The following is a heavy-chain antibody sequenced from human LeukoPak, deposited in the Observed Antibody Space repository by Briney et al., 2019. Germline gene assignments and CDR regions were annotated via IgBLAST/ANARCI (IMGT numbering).Heavy chain of an antibody. CDR3: AKGSARDRESDY. CDR1: GFTFSNYW. J-gene: IGHJ4*02. CDR2: IKYDGSAT. V-gene: IGHV3-74*01. D-gene: IGHD3-3*01. Sequence: GSLRLSCPASGFTFSNYWMHWIRQVPGKGLVWVSHIKYDGSATNYADSVKGRFTISRDNAKNTLYLQMNSLRAEDTAVYYCAKGSARDRESDYWGQGTLVTVSS.